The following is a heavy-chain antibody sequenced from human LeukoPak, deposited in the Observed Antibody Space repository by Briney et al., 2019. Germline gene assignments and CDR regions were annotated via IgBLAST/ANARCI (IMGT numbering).Heavy chain of an antibody. CDR3: ARDSIAAAGADY. Sequence: GASVEVSCKASGYTFTGYYMHWVRQAPGQGLEWMGWINPNSGGTNYAQKFQGRVTMTRDTSISTAYMELSRLRSDDTAVYYCARDSIAAAGADYWGQGTLVTVSS. CDR1: GYTFTGYY. CDR2: INPNSGGT. J-gene: IGHJ4*02. D-gene: IGHD6-13*01. V-gene: IGHV1-2*02.